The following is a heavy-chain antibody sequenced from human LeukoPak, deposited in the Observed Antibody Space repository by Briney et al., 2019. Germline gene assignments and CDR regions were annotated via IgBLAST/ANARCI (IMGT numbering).Heavy chain of an antibody. V-gene: IGHV3-74*01. CDR2: INSDGSST. CDR1: GFTFSSYW. Sequence: TGGSLRLSCAASGFTFSSYWMHWVRQAPGKGLVWVSRINSDGSSTSYADSVKGRFTISRDNAKNTLYLQMNSLRAEDTAVYYCARLRPDITMIVVVENKDYWYFDLWGRGTLVTVSS. CDR3: ARLRPDITMIVVVENKDYWYFDL. J-gene: IGHJ2*01. D-gene: IGHD3-22*01.